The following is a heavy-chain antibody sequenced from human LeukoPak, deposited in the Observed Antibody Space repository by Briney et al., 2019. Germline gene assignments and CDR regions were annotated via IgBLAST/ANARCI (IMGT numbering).Heavy chain of an antibody. CDR3: ARDSAIFGVVNYYFDY. CDR1: GFTFSSYG. V-gene: IGHV3-33*01. D-gene: IGHD3-3*01. CDR2: IWYDGSNK. Sequence: GGSLRLSCAASGFTFSSYGMHWVRQAPGKGLEWVAVIWYDGSNKYFADSVKGRFTISRDNSKNTLYLQMNSLRAEDTAVYYCARDSAIFGVVNYYFDYWGQGTLDTVSS. J-gene: IGHJ4*02.